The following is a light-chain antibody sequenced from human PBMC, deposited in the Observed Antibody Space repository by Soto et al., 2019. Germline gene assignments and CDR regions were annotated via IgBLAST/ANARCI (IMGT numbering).Light chain of an antibody. CDR3: QQYNDWPPWT. Sequence: EIVLTQSPGTLSLPPGERATLSCRAIQSVTKNNLAWYQQRPGQAPRLLIYGASTRATGIPARFSGSGSGTEFTLTISSLQSEDFAVYYCQQYNDWPPWTFGQGTKVDI. V-gene: IGKV3-15*01. CDR2: GAS. CDR1: QSVTKNN. J-gene: IGKJ1*01.